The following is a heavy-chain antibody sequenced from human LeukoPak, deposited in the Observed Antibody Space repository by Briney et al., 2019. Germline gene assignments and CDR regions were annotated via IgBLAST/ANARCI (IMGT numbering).Heavy chain of an antibody. CDR3: ARSYYDILTGPGGFDI. Sequence: SQTLSLTCTVSGGSISSGDYYWSWIRQPPGKGLEWIGYIYYSGSTYYNPSLKSRVTMSVDTSKNQFSLKLSSVTAADTAVYYCARSYYDILTGPGGFDIWGQGTMVTVSS. J-gene: IGHJ3*02. D-gene: IGHD3-9*01. CDR2: IYYSGST. CDR1: GGSISSGDYY. V-gene: IGHV4-30-4*01.